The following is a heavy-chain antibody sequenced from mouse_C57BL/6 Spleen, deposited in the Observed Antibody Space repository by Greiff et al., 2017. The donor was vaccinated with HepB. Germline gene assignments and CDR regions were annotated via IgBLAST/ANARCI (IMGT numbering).Heavy chain of an antibody. D-gene: IGHD2-1*01. CDR2: IYPGSGST. J-gene: IGHJ3*01. V-gene: IGHV1-55*01. CDR3: ARGGYGNYEGFAY. CDR1: GYTFTSYW. Sequence: QVQLKQPGAELVKPGASVKMSCKASGYTFTSYWITWVKQRPGQGLEWIGDIYPGSGSTNYNEKFKSKATLTVDTSSSTAYMQLSSLTSEDSAVYYCARGGYGNYEGFAYWGQGTLVTVSA.